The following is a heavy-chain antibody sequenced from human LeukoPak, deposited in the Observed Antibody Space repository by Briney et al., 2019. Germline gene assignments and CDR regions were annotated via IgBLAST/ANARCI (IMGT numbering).Heavy chain of an antibody. CDR3: ASHTTTVTPLFDY. V-gene: IGHV5-10-1*01. Sequence: GESLKISCKGSGYSFTSYWISWVRQMPGKGLEWMGRIDPSDSYTNYSPSFQGHVTISADKSISTAYLQWSSLKASDTAMYYCASHTTTVTPLFDYWGQGTLVTVSS. D-gene: IGHD4-17*01. CDR1: GYSFTSYW. CDR2: IDPSDSYT. J-gene: IGHJ4*02.